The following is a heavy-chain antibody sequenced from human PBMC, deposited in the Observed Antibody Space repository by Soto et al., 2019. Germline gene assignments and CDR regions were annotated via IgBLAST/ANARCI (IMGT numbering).Heavy chain of an antibody. V-gene: IGHV4-31*11. CDR2: IYYSGST. J-gene: IGHJ4*02. Sequence: SETLSLTCAVSGGSISSGGYSWGWIRQQPGKGLEWIGYIYYSGSTYYNPSLKSRVTISVDTSKNQFSLKLSSVTAADTAVYYCARGDTAMVTGYFDYWGQGTLVTVSS. CDR1: GGSISSGGYS. CDR3: ARGDTAMVTGYFDY. D-gene: IGHD5-18*01.